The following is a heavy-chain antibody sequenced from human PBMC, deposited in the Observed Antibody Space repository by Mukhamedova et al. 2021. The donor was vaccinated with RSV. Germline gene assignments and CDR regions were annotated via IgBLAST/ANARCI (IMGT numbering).Heavy chain of an antibody. D-gene: IGHD3/OR15-3a*01. V-gene: IGHV3-23*01. CDR1: TFSGYA. J-gene: IGHJ2*01. Sequence: TFSGYAMSWGRQAPGKGLEWISVVGDSGATTYYADSVKGRFTISRDNSKNILYLQMNSLRAEDTAVYFCSRTRSVTPLWYFDIWG. CDR2: VGDSGATT. CDR3: SRTRSVTPLWYFDI.